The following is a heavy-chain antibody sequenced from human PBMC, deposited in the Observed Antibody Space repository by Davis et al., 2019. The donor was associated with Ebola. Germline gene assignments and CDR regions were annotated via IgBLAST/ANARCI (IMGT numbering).Heavy chain of an antibody. CDR3: ARGLVRDGYNYYYYYYGMDV. CDR1: GGSISSYY. J-gene: IGHJ6*02. D-gene: IGHD5-24*01. CDR2: IYYSGST. V-gene: IGHV4-59*01. Sequence: PSETLSLTCTVSGGSISSYYWSWIRQPPGKGLEWIGYIYYSGSTNYNPSLKSRVTISVDTSKNQFSLKLSSVTAADTAVYYCARGLVRDGYNYYYYYYGMDVWGQGTTVTVSS.